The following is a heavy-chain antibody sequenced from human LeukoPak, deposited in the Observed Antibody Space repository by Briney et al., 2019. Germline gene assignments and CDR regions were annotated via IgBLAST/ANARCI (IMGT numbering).Heavy chain of an antibody. CDR1: GFTVSSNY. D-gene: IGHD1-26*01. Sequence: GGSLRLSCAASGFTVSSNYMSWVRQAPGKGLEWVSIISTRGTTYYADSVKGRFTISRDNSQNTLYLQMNSLRAEDTAVYYCATRGGSGYYYGMDVWGQGTTVTVSS. J-gene: IGHJ6*02. CDR2: ISTRGTT. CDR3: ATRGGSGYYYGMDV. V-gene: IGHV3-66*01.